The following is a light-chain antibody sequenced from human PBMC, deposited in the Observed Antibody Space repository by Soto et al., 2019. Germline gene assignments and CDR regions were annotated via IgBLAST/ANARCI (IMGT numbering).Light chain of an antibody. V-gene: IGKV1-5*03. CDR2: RAS. J-gene: IGKJ2*01. CDR1: QSIDRR. CDR3: QQYKTYTYT. Sequence: DIQMTQSPSTLSASVGDRVTITCRATQSIDRRLAWYQQKPGKAPKLLIYRASSLESVVPSRLSVSESGTGFTLAISSLQPDDFATYYCQQYKTYTYTFAQGTKLEIK.